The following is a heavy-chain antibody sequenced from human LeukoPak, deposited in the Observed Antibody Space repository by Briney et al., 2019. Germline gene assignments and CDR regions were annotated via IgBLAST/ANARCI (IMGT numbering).Heavy chain of an antibody. CDR1: GGTFTSYD. V-gene: IGHV1-8*03. J-gene: IGHJ4*02. D-gene: IGHD2-21*01. Sequence: GASVKVSCKASGGTFTSYDINWVRQATGQGLEWMGWMNPNSGNTGYAQKFQGRVTITRNTSISTAYMELGSLRSEDTAVYYCARSPHRYFDYWGQGTLVTVSS. CDR3: ARSPHRYFDY. CDR2: MNPNSGNT.